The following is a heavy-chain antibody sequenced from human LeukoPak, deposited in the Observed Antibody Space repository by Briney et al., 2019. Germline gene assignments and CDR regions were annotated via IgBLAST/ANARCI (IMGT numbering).Heavy chain of an antibody. J-gene: IGHJ5*02. V-gene: IGHV4-59*08. Sequence: SETLSLTCTVSGGSISSYYWSWIRQPPGKGLEGIGYIYYSGSTNYNPSLKSRVTISVDTSKNQFSLKLSSVTAADTAVYYCARALGGYYSRWFDPWGQGTLVTVSS. CDR3: ARALGGYYSRWFDP. D-gene: IGHD3-10*01. CDR1: GGSISSYY. CDR2: IYYSGST.